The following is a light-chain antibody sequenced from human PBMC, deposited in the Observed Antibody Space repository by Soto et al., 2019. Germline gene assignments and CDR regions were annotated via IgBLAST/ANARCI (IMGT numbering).Light chain of an antibody. Sequence: QSALTQPVSVSGSPGQSITISCSDVGSYNLVSWYQQHPGKAPKLMIYEGSKRPSGVSNRFSGSKSANTASLTISGLQAGDEADYYCCSDAGSFTLVFGGGTKLTVL. J-gene: IGLJ3*02. CDR2: EGS. CDR3: CSDAGSFTLV. CDR1: DVGSYNL. V-gene: IGLV2-23*01.